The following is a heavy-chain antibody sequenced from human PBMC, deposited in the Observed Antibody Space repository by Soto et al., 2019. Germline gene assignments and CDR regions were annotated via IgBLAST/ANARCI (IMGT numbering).Heavy chain of an antibody. CDR1: GFTFSDYY. V-gene: IGHV3-11*05. J-gene: IGHJ5*02. CDR2: ISSSSSYT. Sequence: QVQLVESGGGLVKPGGSLRLSCAASGFTFSDYYMSWIRQAPGKGLEWVSYISSSSSYTNYADSVKGRFTISRDNAKNSLYLQLNSLRAEDTGVYYCARGSYQLLAKAGWFDPWGQGTLVTVSS. D-gene: IGHD2-2*01. CDR3: ARGSYQLLAKAGWFDP.